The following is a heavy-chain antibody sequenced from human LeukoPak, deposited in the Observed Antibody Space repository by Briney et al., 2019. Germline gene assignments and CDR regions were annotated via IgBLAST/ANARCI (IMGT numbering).Heavy chain of an antibody. CDR1: GFTFSSYG. J-gene: IGHJ4*02. CDR3: AKGQITMVRGVIGPSDY. CDR2: ISYDGSNK. V-gene: IGHV3-30*18. Sequence: GGSLRLSCAASGFTFSSYGMSWVRQAPGKGLEWVAVISYDGSNKYYADSVKGRFTISRDNSKNTLYLQMNSLRAEDTAVYYCAKGQITMVRGVIGPSDYWGQGTLVTVSS. D-gene: IGHD3-10*01.